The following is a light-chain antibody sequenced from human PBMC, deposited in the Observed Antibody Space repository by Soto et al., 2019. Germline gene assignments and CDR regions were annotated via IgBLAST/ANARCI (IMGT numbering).Light chain of an antibody. CDR3: RQYHSAPDT. J-gene: IGKJ2*01. V-gene: IGKV3-20*01. CDR2: GAS. CDR1: QSLRWSN. Sequence: EIVLTQSPGTLSLSPGERATLSCRASQSLRWSNLAWYQQKPGQAPRVLIYGASSRATGIPDRFSGSGSATDFTLTISRLESEDFAVYYCRQYHSAPDTFGQGTKLEIK.